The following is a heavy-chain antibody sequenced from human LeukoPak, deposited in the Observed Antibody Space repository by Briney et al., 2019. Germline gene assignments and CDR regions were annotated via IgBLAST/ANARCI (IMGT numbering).Heavy chain of an antibody. Sequence: GGSLRLSCAASGFTFSSYSMKWARQAPGKGLEWVSFITTSSSTLYYADSVKGRFTISRDNAKNSLYLQMNSLGDEDTAVYYCARDRIGRIVGATLDYWGQGTLVTVPS. D-gene: IGHD1-26*01. J-gene: IGHJ4*02. V-gene: IGHV3-48*02. CDR2: ITTSSSTL. CDR1: GFTFSSYS. CDR3: ARDRIGRIVGATLDY.